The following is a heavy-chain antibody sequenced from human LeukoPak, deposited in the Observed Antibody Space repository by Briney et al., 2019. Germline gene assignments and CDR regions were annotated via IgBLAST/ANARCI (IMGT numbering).Heavy chain of an antibody. Sequence: ASVKVSCKASGYTFTGYYMHWVRQAPGQGLEWMGWINPNSGGTNYAQKFQGRVTMTRDTSTSTVYMELSSLRSEDTAVYYCAREQISYGDYWGQGTLVTVSS. D-gene: IGHD5-18*01. J-gene: IGHJ4*02. CDR2: INPNSGGT. CDR1: GYTFTGYY. V-gene: IGHV1-2*02. CDR3: AREQISYGDY.